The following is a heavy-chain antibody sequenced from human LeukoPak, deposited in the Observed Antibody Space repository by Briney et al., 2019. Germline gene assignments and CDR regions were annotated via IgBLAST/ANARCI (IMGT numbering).Heavy chain of an antibody. V-gene: IGHV5-51*01. J-gene: IGHJ5*02. CDR3: ARQMGCSGGSCYRPTNWFDP. D-gene: IGHD2-15*01. CDR1: GYSFTSYW. Sequence: GESLKISCKGSGYSFTSYWIGCVRQMAGKGLEWMGIIYPGYSDTSYSSSFDGYVTISADKSISTAYVKWSSLKASDTAMYYCARQMGCSGGSCYRPTNWFDPWGQGTLVTVSS. CDR2: IYPGYSDT.